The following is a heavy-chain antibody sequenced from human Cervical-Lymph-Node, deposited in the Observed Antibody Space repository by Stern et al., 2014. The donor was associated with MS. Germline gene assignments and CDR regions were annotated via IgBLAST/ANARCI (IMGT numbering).Heavy chain of an antibody. CDR1: DGSISGAEYY. CDR2: LHNSRTT. D-gene: IGHD5-24*01. CDR3: SRDADGYSLVFGY. Sequence: LQLQESGPGLVKPSQTLSLTCAVTDGSISGAEYYWSWIRQSPGKGLEWIGYLHNSRTTYYNPSLQSRVTISVDTCKNQFSHKLRSVTSADTAVYYCSRDADGYSLVFGYWGRGTLVTVSS. J-gene: IGHJ4*02. V-gene: IGHV4-30-4*01.